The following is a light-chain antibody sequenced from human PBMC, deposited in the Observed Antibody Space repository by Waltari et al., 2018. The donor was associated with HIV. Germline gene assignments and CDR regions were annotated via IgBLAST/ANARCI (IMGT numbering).Light chain of an antibody. CDR2: GNS. J-gene: IGLJ3*02. CDR1: GSNIGAGYD. V-gene: IGLV1-40*01. Sequence: QSVLTQPPSVSGAPGQRVTVSCTGSGSNIGAGYDVHWYQQFPGTAPKLLIYGNSNRPSGVPDRFSGSKSGTSASLAIIGLQAEDEADYYCQSYDSSLSGWVFGGGTKLTVL. CDR3: QSYDSSLSGWV.